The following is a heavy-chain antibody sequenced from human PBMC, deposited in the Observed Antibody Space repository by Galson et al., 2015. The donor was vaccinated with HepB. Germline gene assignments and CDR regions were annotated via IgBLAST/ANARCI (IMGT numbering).Heavy chain of an antibody. D-gene: IGHD3-3*01. Sequence: SLRLSCATSGFTFSHYGMHWVRQAPGKGLEWVAVIWYDGSHEFYAHSVKGRFTISRDNSKNTVDLQMNSLRANDSAIYFCVRGVGAKGYFDSWGQGTLVSVSS. J-gene: IGHJ4*02. V-gene: IGHV3-33*01. CDR3: VRGVGAKGYFDS. CDR2: IWYDGSHE. CDR1: GFTFSHYG.